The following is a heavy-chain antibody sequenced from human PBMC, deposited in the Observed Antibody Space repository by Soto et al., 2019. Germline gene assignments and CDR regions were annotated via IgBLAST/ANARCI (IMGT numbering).Heavy chain of an antibody. Sequence: GGSLRLSCAASGFTFPNYPLSWVRRAPGKGLEWVSDLSGSGANSHYADSVKGRFTISRDNSKNTLFLQMNSLRAEDTAVYYCARAAFGLLRYYFDYWGQGALLTVSS. CDR3: ARAAFGLLRYYFDY. V-gene: IGHV3-23*01. CDR1: GFTFPNYP. J-gene: IGHJ4*02. D-gene: IGHD3-3*01. CDR2: LSGSGANS.